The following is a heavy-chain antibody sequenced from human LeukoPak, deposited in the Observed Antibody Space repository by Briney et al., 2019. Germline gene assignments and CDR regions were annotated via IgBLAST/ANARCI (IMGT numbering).Heavy chain of an antibody. Sequence: SVKVSCNASGGTFSSYAISWVRQAPGQGLEWMGRIIPIFGTANYAQKFQGRVTITTDESTSTAYMELSSLRSEDTAVYYCARQGVQPSYYDSSGTGLYFDYWGQGTLVTVSS. CDR3: ARQGVQPSYYDSSGTGLYFDY. CDR2: IIPIFGTA. CDR1: GGTFSSYA. J-gene: IGHJ4*02. V-gene: IGHV1-69*05. D-gene: IGHD3-22*01.